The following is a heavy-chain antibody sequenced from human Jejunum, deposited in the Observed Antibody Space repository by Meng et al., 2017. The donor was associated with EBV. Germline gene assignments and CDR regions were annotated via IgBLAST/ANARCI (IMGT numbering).Heavy chain of an antibody. CDR2: INPNSGGT. Sequence: QVQLVQSGAELXXXXXSVKVSXXXSGYXXXGYNIHWVRQAPGQGLEWMGWINPNSGGTNYAQKFQGWVTMTRDTSISTAYMELSRLKSDDTAVYYCARDFDGYYGSGSYYLGACGMDVWGQGTTVTVSS. J-gene: IGHJ6*02. CDR1: GYXXXGYN. V-gene: IGHV1-2*04. CDR3: ARDFDGYYGSGSYYLGACGMDV. D-gene: IGHD3-10*01.